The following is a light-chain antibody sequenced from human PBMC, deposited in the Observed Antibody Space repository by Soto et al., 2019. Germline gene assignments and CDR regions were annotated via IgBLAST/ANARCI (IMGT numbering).Light chain of an antibody. Sequence: DIQMTQSRSSLSSSVGDRFTIICRASQSVSTRLAWYQQKPGKAPKLLIYKASTLKSGVPSRFSGSGSGTEFTLTISSLQPDDFATYYCRHYNSYSEAFGQGTKVDI. V-gene: IGKV1-5*03. J-gene: IGKJ1*01. CDR1: QSVSTR. CDR3: RHYNSYSEA. CDR2: KAS.